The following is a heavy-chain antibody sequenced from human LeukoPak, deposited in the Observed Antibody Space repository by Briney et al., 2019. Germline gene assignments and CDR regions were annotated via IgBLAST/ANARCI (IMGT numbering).Heavy chain of an antibody. V-gene: IGHV3-21*01. Sequence: GGSLRLSCAATGFTFSSYSMNWARQAPGKGLERVLSISSSSSYIYYADSVECRFTSSRDYAKNSLYLQMNSLRGEDTAVYYCARDLDFDIWGQGTMVTVYS. CDR2: ISSSSSYI. J-gene: IGHJ3*02. CDR3: ARDLDFDI. CDR1: GFTFSSYS.